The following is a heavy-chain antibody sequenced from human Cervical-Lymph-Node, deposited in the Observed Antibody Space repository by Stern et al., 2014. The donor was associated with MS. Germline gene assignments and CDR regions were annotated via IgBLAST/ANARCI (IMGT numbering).Heavy chain of an antibody. Sequence: MQLVESGAEVKKPGSSVKVSCKASGGTFSSYAISWVRQAPGQGLEWMGGIIPIFGTAKYTQKFQGRVTITADESTSTTYMELSSLRSEDTAVYYCARDPDPYYYDSSGYLDYWGQGTLVTVSS. J-gene: IGHJ4*02. V-gene: IGHV1-69*01. CDR3: ARDPDPYYYDSSGYLDY. D-gene: IGHD3-22*01. CDR2: IIPIFGTA. CDR1: GGTFSSYA.